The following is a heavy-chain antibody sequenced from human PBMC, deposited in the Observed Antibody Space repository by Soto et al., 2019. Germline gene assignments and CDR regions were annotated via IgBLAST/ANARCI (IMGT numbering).Heavy chain of an antibody. D-gene: IGHD4-17*01. CDR2: ISGSGGST. Sequence: EVQLLESGGGLVQPGGSLRLSCAASGFTFSSYAMSWVRQAPGKGLEWVSAISGSGGSTYYADSVKGRFTISRDNTKNTPYLQMNSLRAEETAVYYCGKEEAGDDAFDIWGQGTMLTVSS. J-gene: IGHJ3*02. CDR3: GKEEAGDDAFDI. V-gene: IGHV3-23*01. CDR1: GFTFSSYA.